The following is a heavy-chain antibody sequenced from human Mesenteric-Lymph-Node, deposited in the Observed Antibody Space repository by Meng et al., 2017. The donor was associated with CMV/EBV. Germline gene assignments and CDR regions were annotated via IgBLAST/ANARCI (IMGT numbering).Heavy chain of an antibody. Sequence: SETLSLTCTVSGGSISSYYWSWILQPPGKGLEWIGYIYYSGSTNYNPSLKSRVTISVDTSKNQFSLKLSSVTAADTAVYYCARGKWRSIGGFGELSQHPHYYYGMDVWGQGTTVTVSS. J-gene: IGHJ6*02. CDR1: GGSISSYY. CDR3: ARGKWRSIGGFGELSQHPHYYYGMDV. CDR2: IYYSGST. D-gene: IGHD3-10*01. V-gene: IGHV4-59*01.